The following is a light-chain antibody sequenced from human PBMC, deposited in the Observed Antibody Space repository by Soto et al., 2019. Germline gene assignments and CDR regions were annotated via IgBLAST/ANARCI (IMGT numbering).Light chain of an antibody. CDR1: QSVSSN. V-gene: IGKV3-15*01. CDR2: VAS. Sequence: EIVMTQSPATLSVSPGERVTLSCRASQSVSSNLAWYQQKPGQTPKLLIYVASTRATGIPARFSGSGSGTEFTLTISSLQAEDFAVYYCQQYNVWPLNFGGGTKVEFK. J-gene: IGKJ4*01. CDR3: QQYNVWPLN.